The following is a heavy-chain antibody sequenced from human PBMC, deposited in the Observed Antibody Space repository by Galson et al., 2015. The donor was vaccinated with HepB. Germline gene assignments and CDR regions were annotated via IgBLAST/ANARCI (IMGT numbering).Heavy chain of an antibody. J-gene: IGHJ4*02. D-gene: IGHD2-15*01. CDR1: GFTFSSYA. Sequence: SLRLSCAASGFTFSSYAMSWVRQAPGKGLEWVSAISGSGGSTYYADSVKGRFTISRDNSKNTLYLQMNSLRAEDTAVYYCAKDREGGGRWDLRDLNYWGQGTLVTVSS. V-gene: IGHV3-23*01. CDR3: AKDREGGGRWDLRDLNY. CDR2: ISGSGGST.